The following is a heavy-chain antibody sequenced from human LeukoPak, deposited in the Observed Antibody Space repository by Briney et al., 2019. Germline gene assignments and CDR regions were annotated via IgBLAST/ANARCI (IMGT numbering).Heavy chain of an antibody. D-gene: IGHD5-12*01. CDR3: ARERVVATILDY. CDR2: IKQDGSEK. V-gene: IGHV3-7*01. J-gene: IGHJ4*02. Sequence: PGRSLRLSCAASGFTFSSYWMSWVRQAPGKGLEWVANIKQDGSEKYYVDSVKGRFTISRDNAKNSLYLQMNSLRAEGTAVYYCARERVVATILDYWGQGTLVTVSS. CDR1: GFTFSSYW.